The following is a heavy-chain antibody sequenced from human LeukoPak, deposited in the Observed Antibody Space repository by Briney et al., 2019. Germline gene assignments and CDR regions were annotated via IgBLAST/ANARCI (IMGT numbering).Heavy chain of an antibody. CDR3: AKARGYCSGGSCYSGFDY. V-gene: IGHV3-74*01. J-gene: IGHJ4*02. CDR1: GFSISNFW. Sequence: QPGGSLRLSCAASGFSISNFWMHWVRQAPGKGLVWVSRINSDGSSTTYADSVKGRFTISRDNAKNTLYLQMNSLRAEDTAIYYCAKARGYCSGGSCYSGFDYWGQGTLVTVSS. D-gene: IGHD2-15*01. CDR2: INSDGSST.